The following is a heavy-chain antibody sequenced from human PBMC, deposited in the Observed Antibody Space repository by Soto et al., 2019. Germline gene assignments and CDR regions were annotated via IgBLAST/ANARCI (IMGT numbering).Heavy chain of an antibody. D-gene: IGHD2-2*01. CDR3: ARAIVVVPAAIYWFDP. V-gene: IGHV4-31*03. CDR2: IYYSVST. J-gene: IGHJ5*02. Sequence: QVQLQESGPGLVKPSQTLSLTCTVSGGSISSGGYYWSWIRQHPGKGLEWIGYIYYSVSTYYNPSIKSRVTISVDTSKTQISLKLSSVTAADTAVYYCARAIVVVPAAIYWFDPCGQGTLVTVSS. CDR1: GGSISSGGYY.